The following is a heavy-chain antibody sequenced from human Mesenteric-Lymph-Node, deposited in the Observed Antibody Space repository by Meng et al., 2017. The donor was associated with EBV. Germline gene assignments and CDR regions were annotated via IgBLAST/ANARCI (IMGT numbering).Heavy chain of an antibody. J-gene: IGHJ5*02. D-gene: IGHD4-23*01. V-gene: IGHV4-61*01. Sequence: QGQLQRSGPGLVKPSEPLSLTCTVSGDSVSSGSYYWYWIRQPPGKGLAWIGYIYYTGSTNYNPSLKSRVTISVDTSKNQFSLKLSSVTAADTAVYHCARGTTVEWFDPWGQGTLVTVSS. CDR3: ARGTTVEWFDP. CDR2: IYYTGST. CDR1: GDSVSSGSYY.